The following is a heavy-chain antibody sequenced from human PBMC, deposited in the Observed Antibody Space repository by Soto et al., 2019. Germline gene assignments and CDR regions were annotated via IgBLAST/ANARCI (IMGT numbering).Heavy chain of an antibody. CDR2: FRGSGDGT. D-gene: IGHD3-10*01. Sequence: GGSLRLSCAASGFTFGSYAMSWVRQAPGKGLEWVSTFRGSGDGTYYADSVKGRFTVSRDNSNNQLYLQMNGLRAEDTAVYYCAKGPDPGAFDIWGQGTMVTVSS. V-gene: IGHV3-23*01. CDR3: AKGPDPGAFDI. J-gene: IGHJ3*02. CDR1: GFTFGSYA.